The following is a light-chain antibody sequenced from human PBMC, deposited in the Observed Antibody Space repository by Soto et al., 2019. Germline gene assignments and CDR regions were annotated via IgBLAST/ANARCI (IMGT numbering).Light chain of an antibody. CDR3: AAWDDRLNGVV. CDR1: SSNIGSKT. J-gene: IGLJ2*01. CDR2: SNN. V-gene: IGLV1-44*01. Sequence: QSVLTQPPSASGNPWQRDTISCSGSSSNIGSKTVNWYQQLPGTPPKLLLYSNNQRPSGVPDRFSGSKLGTSASRAISGLQSEDEADYYCAAWDDRLNGVVFGGGTKRTVL.